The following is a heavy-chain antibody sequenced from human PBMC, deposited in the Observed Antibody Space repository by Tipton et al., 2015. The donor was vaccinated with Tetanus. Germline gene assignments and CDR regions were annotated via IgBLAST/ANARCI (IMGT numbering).Heavy chain of an antibody. V-gene: IGHV4-38-2*02. CDR3: ARGILGGNSGSTFDY. Sequence: TLSLTCTVSGASISTGYYWGWIRQPPGKGLEWIGSIFHRGSTYYNASLKSRVTISVDTPKNHFSLKLSFVTAADTAVYYCARGILGGNSGSTFDYWGQGTLVTVSS. D-gene: IGHD4-23*01. CDR2: IFHRGST. J-gene: IGHJ4*02. CDR1: GASISTGYY.